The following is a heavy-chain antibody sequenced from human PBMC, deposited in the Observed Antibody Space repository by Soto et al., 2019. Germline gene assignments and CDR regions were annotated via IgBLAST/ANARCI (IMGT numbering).Heavy chain of an antibody. CDR3: ARSQPTVTSYDY. Sequence: PSETLSLTCVVSGASLSSYYWCWIRQPPGKGLEWIGYIYYSGSTNYNPSLKSRVTISVDTSKNQFSLKLSSVTAADTAVYYCARSQPTVTSYDYWGQGTLVTVSS. CDR2: IYYSGST. D-gene: IGHD4-17*01. J-gene: IGHJ4*02. V-gene: IGHV4-59*12. CDR1: GASLSSYY.